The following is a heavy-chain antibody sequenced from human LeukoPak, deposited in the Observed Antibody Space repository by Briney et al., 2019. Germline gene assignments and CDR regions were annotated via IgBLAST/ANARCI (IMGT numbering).Heavy chain of an antibody. CDR3: TTDPHYSIAVVGPAYYYYYMDV. CDR1: GFTFDDYA. Sequence: GGSLRLSCAASGFTFDDYAMHWVRQAPGKGLEWVSGISWNSGSIGYADSVKGRFTISRDNAKNSLYLQMNSLKTEDTAVYYCTTDPHYSIAVVGPAYYYYYMDVWGKGTTVTVSS. CDR2: ISWNSGSI. J-gene: IGHJ6*03. D-gene: IGHD2-2*01. V-gene: IGHV3-9*01.